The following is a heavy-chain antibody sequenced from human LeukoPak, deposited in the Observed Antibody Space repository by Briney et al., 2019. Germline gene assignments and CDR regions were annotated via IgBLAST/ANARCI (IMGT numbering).Heavy chain of an antibody. CDR3: ARDCSSTSCYWGFDY. Sequence: ASVKVSCKASGYTFTSYYMHWVRQAPGQGLEWMGIINPSGGSTSYAQKFQGRVTMIRDTSTSTVYMELSSLRSEDTAVYYCARDCSSTSCYWGFDYWGQGTLVTVSS. D-gene: IGHD2-2*01. CDR1: GYTFTSYY. V-gene: IGHV1-46*01. CDR2: INPSGGST. J-gene: IGHJ4*02.